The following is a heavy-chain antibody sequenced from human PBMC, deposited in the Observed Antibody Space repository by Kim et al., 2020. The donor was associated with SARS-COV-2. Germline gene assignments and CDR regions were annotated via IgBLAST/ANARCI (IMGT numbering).Heavy chain of an antibody. CDR1: GGSVSSGSYY. Sequence: SETLSLTCTVSGGSVSSGSYYWSWIRQPPGKGLEWIGYIYYSGSTNYNPSLKSRVTISVDTSKNQFSLKLSSVTAADTAEYYCARAGYYYGSGDYGMDVWGQETTVTVSS. D-gene: IGHD3-10*01. CDR3: ARAGYYYGSGDYGMDV. J-gene: IGHJ6*02. V-gene: IGHV4-61*01. CDR2: IYYSGST.